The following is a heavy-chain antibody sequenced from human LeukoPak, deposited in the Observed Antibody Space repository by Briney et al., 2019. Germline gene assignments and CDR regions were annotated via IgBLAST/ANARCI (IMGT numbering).Heavy chain of an antibody. V-gene: IGHV3-23*01. CDR2: ISGSGGST. CDR1: XXA. CDR3: AKFKLDGMDV. D-gene: IGHD1-1*01. Sequence: XXAMXWXRQAXXXGXEWVSAISGSGGSTYYADSVKGRFTISRDNSKNTLYLQMNSLRAEDTAVYYCAKFKLDGMDVWGQGTTVTVSS. J-gene: IGHJ6*02.